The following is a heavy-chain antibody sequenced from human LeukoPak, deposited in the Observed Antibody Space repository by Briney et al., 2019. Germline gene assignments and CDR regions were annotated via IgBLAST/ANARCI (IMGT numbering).Heavy chain of an antibody. J-gene: IGHJ4*02. CDR2: ISYDGSNK. Sequence: SGGSLRLSCAASGFTFSSYAMHWVRQAPGKGLEWVAVISYDGSNKYYADSVKGRFTISRDNAKNSLYLQMNSLRAEDTAVYSCARDKTRGLGYSYSKSGNYFDYWGQGTLVTVSS. V-gene: IGHV3-30*04. D-gene: IGHD5-18*01. CDR1: GFTFSSYA. CDR3: ARDKTRGLGYSYSKSGNYFDY.